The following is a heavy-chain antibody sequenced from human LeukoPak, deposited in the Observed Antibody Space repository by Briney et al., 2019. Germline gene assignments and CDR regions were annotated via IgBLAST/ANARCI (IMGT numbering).Heavy chain of an antibody. D-gene: IGHD5-24*01. Sequence: GGSLRLSCAASGFTFSSYGMHWVRQAPGKGLEWVAFIRYDGSNKYYADSVKGRFTISRDNSKNTLYLQMNSLRAEDTAVYYCASLAGRDGYNFFYWGQGTLVTVSS. V-gene: IGHV3-30*02. CDR3: ASLAGRDGYNFFY. CDR1: GFTFSSYG. CDR2: IRYDGSNK. J-gene: IGHJ4*02.